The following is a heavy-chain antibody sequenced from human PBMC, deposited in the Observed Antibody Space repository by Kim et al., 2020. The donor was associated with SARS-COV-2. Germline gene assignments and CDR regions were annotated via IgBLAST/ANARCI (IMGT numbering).Heavy chain of an antibody. CDR1: GYTFTSYA. J-gene: IGHJ4*02. V-gene: IGHV7-4-1*02. D-gene: IGHD3-9*01. CDR3: ARGGVGYYDILTGNFDY. CDR2: INTNTGNP. Sequence: ASVKVSCKASGYTFTSYAMNWVRQAPGQGLEWMGWINTNTGNPTYAQGFTGRFVFSLDTSVSTAYLQISSLKAEDTAVYYCARGGVGYYDILTGNFDYWGQGTLVTVSS.